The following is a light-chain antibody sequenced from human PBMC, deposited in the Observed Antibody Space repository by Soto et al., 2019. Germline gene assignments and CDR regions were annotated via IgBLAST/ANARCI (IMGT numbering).Light chain of an antibody. CDR3: QQRSNWPLN. Sequence: EIVLPQSPVTRSFSAGERATLSCRASQTVGRSLAWYQQKPGQATRILISDASNRDTGIPARFSGSGSGTDFTLTISSLESEDFAIYYCQQRSNWPLNFGQGTRLEIK. CDR1: QTVGRS. V-gene: IGKV3-11*01. J-gene: IGKJ5*01. CDR2: DAS.